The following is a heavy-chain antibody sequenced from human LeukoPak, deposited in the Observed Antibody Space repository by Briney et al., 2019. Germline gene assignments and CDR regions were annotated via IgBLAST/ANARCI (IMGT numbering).Heavy chain of an antibody. J-gene: IGHJ4*02. CDR2: IYYSGST. V-gene: IGHV4-39*01. D-gene: IGHD2-2*01. CDR3: ARSKLGYCSSTSCYGIFVPFDY. CDR1: GGSISSSSYY. Sequence: SSETLSLTCTVSGGSISSSSYYWGWIHQPPGKGLEWIGSIYYSGSTYYNPSLKSRVTISVDTSKNQFSLKLSSVTAADTAVYYCARSKLGYCSSTSCYGIFVPFDYWGQGTLITVSS.